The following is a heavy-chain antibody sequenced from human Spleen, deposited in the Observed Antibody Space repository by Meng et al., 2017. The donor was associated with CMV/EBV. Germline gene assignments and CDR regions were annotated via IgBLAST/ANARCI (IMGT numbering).Heavy chain of an antibody. CDR3: AAEGADGWLRGLPEGDAFDI. Sequence: DSVKVSCKASGYTFTRNDINWVRQATGQGLEWMGSINPISGNTDYAQKFQGRVTMTRDTSITTAYMELSSLRSEDTAVYYCAAEGADGWLRGLPEGDAFDIWGQGTMVTVSS. D-gene: IGHD5-12*01. CDR1: GYTFTRND. V-gene: IGHV1-8*01. J-gene: IGHJ3*02. CDR2: INPISGNT.